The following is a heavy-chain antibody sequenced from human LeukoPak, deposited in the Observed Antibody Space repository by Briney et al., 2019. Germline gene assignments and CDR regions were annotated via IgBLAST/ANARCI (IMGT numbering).Heavy chain of an antibody. Sequence: PSETLSLTCNVSGVSISSSSYYWGWIRQPPGKGLEWIGSIYSSGSTYYNSSLKSRVTISIDTSKNQFSLKWTSVTAADTAMYYCARWRGDAGTGGADNWGQGTLVTVSS. CDR3: ARWRGDAGTGGADN. CDR1: GVSISSSSYY. D-gene: IGHD6-13*01. CDR2: IYSSGST. V-gene: IGHV4-39*07. J-gene: IGHJ4*02.